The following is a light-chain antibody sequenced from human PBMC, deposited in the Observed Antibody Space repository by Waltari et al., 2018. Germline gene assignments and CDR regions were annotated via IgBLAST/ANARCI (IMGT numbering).Light chain of an antibody. CDR1: SSDVGKYNL. Sequence: QSALTQPASVSGSPGQSITISCTGTSSDVGKYNLVYWYQKHPGEVPKLMIYEVTKRHSEVSDRFSGSNSGNTTSLTIAGLQAEDEADYFCCSFAGICFSVIFGGGTKLTVL. V-gene: IGLV2-23*02. CDR3: CSFAGICFSVI. J-gene: IGLJ2*01. CDR2: EVT.